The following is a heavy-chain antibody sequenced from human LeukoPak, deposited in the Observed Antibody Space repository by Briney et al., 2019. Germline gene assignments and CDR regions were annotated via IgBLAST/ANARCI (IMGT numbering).Heavy chain of an antibody. J-gene: IGHJ3*02. CDR1: GGSFSGYY. CDR2: INHSGST. CDR3: ARGRRRGSYMRGDAFDI. Sequence: PSETLSLTCAVYGGSFSGYYWSWIRQPPGKGLEWIGEINHSGSTNYNPSLKSRVTISVDTSKNQFSLKLSSVTAADTAVYYCARGRRRGSYMRGDAFDIWGQGTMVTVSS. D-gene: IGHD1-26*01. V-gene: IGHV4-34*01.